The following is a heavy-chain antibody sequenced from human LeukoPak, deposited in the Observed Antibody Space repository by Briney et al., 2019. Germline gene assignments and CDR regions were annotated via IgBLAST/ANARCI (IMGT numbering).Heavy chain of an antibody. CDR3: ARGVAGATTSSMVFDY. J-gene: IGHJ4*02. CDR1: GFTFSDYY. D-gene: IGHD1-26*01. V-gene: IGHV3-11*01. CDR2: ISSSDSTI. Sequence: GGSLRLSCAASGFTFSDYYMSWIRQAPGKGLEWVSYISSSDSTIYYADSVKGRFTISRDNAKNSLYLQMNSLRAEDTAVYYCARGVAGATTSSMVFDYWGQGTLVTVSS.